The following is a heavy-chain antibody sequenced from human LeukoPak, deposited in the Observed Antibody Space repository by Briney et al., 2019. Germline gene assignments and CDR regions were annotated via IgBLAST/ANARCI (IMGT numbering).Heavy chain of an antibody. V-gene: IGHV1-46*01. CDR3: SRAYSGYSIDF. J-gene: IGHJ4*02. CDR1: GYTFTRDY. Sequence: ASVKVSCKASGYTFTRDYMHWVRQAPGHGLVWMGIIFPSGGGTSYAQKFQGRVTMTRDTSTSTVYMELSSLTSEDTAVYYCSRAYSGYSIDFWGQGTLVTVSS. D-gene: IGHD3-22*01. CDR2: IFPSGGGT.